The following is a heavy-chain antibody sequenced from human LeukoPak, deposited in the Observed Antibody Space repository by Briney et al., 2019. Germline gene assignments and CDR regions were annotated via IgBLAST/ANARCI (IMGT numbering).Heavy chain of an antibody. CDR3: ARAQWLGYFDY. D-gene: IGHD6-19*01. J-gene: IGHJ4*02. CDR2: IFSGVST. V-gene: IGHV3-53*01. Sequence: GGSLRLSCAASGFTVSSNYMSWVGQAPGKGLDWVSVIFSGVSTYYADSVKGRFTISRDNSKTTLYLQMNSLRAEDTAVYYCARAQWLGYFDYWGQGTLVTVSS. CDR1: GFTVSSNY.